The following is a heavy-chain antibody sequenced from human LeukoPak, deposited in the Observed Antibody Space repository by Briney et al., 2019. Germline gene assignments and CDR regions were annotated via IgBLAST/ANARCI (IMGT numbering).Heavy chain of an antibody. Sequence: WDPVSLPCSVSGPPVNSGLYQGRWIRQPPGRGVEGFAYILNCGRPNYHPSLTSRPTISLVTSKHQSSMRLSSVTAPHPAVSFCAARGDGLDSWGQGTLVTVSS. J-gene: IGHJ4*02. CDR3: AARGDGLDS. CDR1: GPPVNSGLYQ. D-gene: IGHD3-10*01. V-gene: IGHV4-61*01. CDR2: ILNCGRP.